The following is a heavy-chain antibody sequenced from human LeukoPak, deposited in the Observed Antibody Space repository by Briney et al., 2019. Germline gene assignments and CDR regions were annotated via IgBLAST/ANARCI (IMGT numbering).Heavy chain of an antibody. D-gene: IGHD6-19*01. V-gene: IGHV3-48*04. J-gene: IGHJ6*02. CDR3: ARDQQWLARHYYYGMDV. Sequence: PGGSLRLSCAASGFTFSSYSMNWVRQAPGKGLEWVSYISSSSSTIYCADSVKGRFTISRDNAKNSLYLQMNSLRAEDTAVYYCARDQQWLARHYYYGMDVWGQGTTVTVSS. CDR1: GFTFSSYS. CDR2: ISSSSSTI.